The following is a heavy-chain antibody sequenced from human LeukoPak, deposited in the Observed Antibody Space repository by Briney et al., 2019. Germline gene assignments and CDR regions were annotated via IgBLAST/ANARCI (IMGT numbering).Heavy chain of an antibody. Sequence: SVKVSCKASGGTFSSYAISWVRQAPGQGLEWMGGIIPIFGTANYAQKFQGRVTITTDESTSTAYMELSSLRSEDTAVYYCATTRRPSVGATTGGVDYRGQGTLVTVSS. CDR3: ATTRRPSVGATTGGVDY. J-gene: IGHJ4*02. V-gene: IGHV1-69*05. CDR2: IIPIFGTA. D-gene: IGHD1-26*01. CDR1: GGTFSSYA.